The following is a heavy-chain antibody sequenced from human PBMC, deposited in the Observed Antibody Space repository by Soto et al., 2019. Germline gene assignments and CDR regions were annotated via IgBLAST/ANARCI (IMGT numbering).Heavy chain of an antibody. Sequence: VQLLESGGGLVQPGGSLRLSCAASGFTFSSYAMSWVRQAPGKGLEWVSAISGSGYSTYYADSVKGRFTISRDNSKNPLYLQMNSLRAEDTVVYYCAKSLNYDILTGYYLDAFDIWGQGTMNTVSS. D-gene: IGHD3-9*01. CDR1: GFTFSSYA. V-gene: IGHV3-23*01. J-gene: IGHJ3*02. CDR2: ISGSGYST. CDR3: AKSLNYDILTGYYLDAFDI.